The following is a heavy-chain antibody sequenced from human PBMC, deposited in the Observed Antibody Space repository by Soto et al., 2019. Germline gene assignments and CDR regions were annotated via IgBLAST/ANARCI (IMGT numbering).Heavy chain of an antibody. D-gene: IGHD1-26*01. CDR3: AKDVGPTPLHF. CDR1: GFSFRIYG. Sequence: QVQLVESGGGVVQPGRSLRLSCVGSGFSFRIYGMHWVRQAPGKGLEWVAVISYNGTNKYYADSVRGRFTISRDNSKNTLYLQMDSLRAEDTAVYYCAKDVGPTPLHFWGQGTLVTVSS. CDR2: ISYNGTNK. V-gene: IGHV3-30*18. J-gene: IGHJ4*02.